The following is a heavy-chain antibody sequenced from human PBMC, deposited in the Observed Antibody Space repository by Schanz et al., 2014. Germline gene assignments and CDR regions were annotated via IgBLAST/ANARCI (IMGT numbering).Heavy chain of an antibody. V-gene: IGHV3-7*01. CDR3: ARDADLSIAVAGTSYYAMDV. CDR2: INNDGSQK. J-gene: IGHJ6*02. D-gene: IGHD6-19*01. CDR1: RFTFSNYW. Sequence: DVQLVESGGGLVQPGGSLRLACAASRFTFSNYWVGWVRQAPGKGLESVASINNDGSQKFYVDSVKGRFAVSRDNPKNSLYLQMNSLRVEDTAVYYCARDADLSIAVAGTSYYAMDVWGQGTTVTVS.